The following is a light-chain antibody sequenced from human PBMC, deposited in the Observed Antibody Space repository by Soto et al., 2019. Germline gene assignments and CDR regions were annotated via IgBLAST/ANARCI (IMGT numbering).Light chain of an antibody. CDR2: EVN. CDR3: SSYAGSNNYV. Sequence: QPVLPQPPSASGSPGQSVTISCPGTSSDVGNYDSVSWYQHHPGKAPQAVIYEVNKRPSGVPDRFSGSKSGNTASLTVSGLQAEDEGDYYCSSYAGSNNYVFGTGTKVTVL. CDR1: SSDVGNYDS. J-gene: IGLJ1*01. V-gene: IGLV2-8*01.